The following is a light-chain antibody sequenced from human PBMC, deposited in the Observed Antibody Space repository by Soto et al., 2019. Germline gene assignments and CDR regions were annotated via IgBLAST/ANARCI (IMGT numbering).Light chain of an antibody. Sequence: IVLTQSPGTLSLSPGDRATLSCRASQRVSSRYLAWYQQKPGQAPSLLIYDASNRATGIPARFSGSGSGTDFTLTISSLEPEDFAVYYCQQRSNWPPFTFGQGTRLEIK. CDR1: QRVSSRY. CDR2: DAS. J-gene: IGKJ5*01. CDR3: QQRSNWPPFT. V-gene: IGKV3-11*01.